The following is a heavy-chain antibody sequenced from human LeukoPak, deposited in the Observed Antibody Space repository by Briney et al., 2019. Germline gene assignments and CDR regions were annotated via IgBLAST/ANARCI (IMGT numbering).Heavy chain of an antibody. CDR2: IYHSGST. V-gene: IGHV4-38-2*02. CDR3: ARVYSNYNPFDY. D-gene: IGHD4-11*01. Sequence: SETLSLTCTVSGYSISSGYYWGWVRQPPGTGLEWIGSIYHSGSTYYNPSLKSRVTISVDTSKNQFSLKLSSVTAADTAVYYCARVYSNYNPFDYWGQGTLVTVSS. J-gene: IGHJ4*02. CDR1: GYSISSGYY.